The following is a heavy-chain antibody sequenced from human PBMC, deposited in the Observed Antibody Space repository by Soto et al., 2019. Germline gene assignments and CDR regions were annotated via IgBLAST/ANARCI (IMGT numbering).Heavy chain of an antibody. CDR1: GYSFTSYW. CDR3: ARDGRFGDSIGMDV. CDR2: IDPSDSYT. D-gene: IGHD3-10*01. Sequence: GESLKISCNGSGYSFTSYWISWVRQMPGKGLEWMGRIDPSDSYTNYSPSFQGRVTITADESTSTAYMELSSLRSEDTAVYYCARDGRFGDSIGMDVWGQGTTVTVSS. J-gene: IGHJ6*02. V-gene: IGHV5-10-1*01.